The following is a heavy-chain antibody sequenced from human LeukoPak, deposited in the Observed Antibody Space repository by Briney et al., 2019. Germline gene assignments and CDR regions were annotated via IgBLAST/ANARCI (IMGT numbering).Heavy chain of an antibody. V-gene: IGHV4-59*01. J-gene: IGHJ4*02. CDR2: IYYSGST. CDR1: GGSISSYY. CDR3: ARDPHYYGDYVDY. Sequence: ASETLSLTCTVSGGSISSYYWNWIRQPPGKGLEWIGYIYYSGSTNYNPSLKSRVTISVDTSKNQFSLRLSSVTAADTAVYYCARDPHYYGDYVDYWGQGTLVTVSS. D-gene: IGHD4-17*01.